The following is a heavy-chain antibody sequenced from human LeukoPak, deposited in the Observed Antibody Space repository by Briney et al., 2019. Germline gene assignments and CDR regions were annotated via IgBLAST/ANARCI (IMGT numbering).Heavy chain of an antibody. Sequence: ASVKVSCKASGYTFTGYYTHWVRQAPGQGLEWMGWINPNSGGTNYAQKFQGRVTMTRDTSISTAYMELSRLRSDDTAVYYCARPITSHDAFDIWGQGTMVTVSS. CDR3: ARPITSHDAFDI. CDR1: GYTFTGYY. J-gene: IGHJ3*02. V-gene: IGHV1-2*02. CDR2: INPNSGGT.